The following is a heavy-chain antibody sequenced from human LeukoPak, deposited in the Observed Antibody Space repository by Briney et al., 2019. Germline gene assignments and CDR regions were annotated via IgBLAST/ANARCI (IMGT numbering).Heavy chain of an antibody. V-gene: IGHV3-48*03. CDR2: ITGSGTTI. Sequence: GGSLRLSCAASGFTFSSYEMNWVRQAPGKGLEWVSYITGSGTTIYYADSVKGRFTISRDNAKNSLYLQMNSLRAEDTAVYYCARDRSTVTTWLDYWGQGTPVTVSS. CDR1: GFTFSSYE. J-gene: IGHJ4*02. D-gene: IGHD4-17*01. CDR3: ARDRSTVTTWLDY.